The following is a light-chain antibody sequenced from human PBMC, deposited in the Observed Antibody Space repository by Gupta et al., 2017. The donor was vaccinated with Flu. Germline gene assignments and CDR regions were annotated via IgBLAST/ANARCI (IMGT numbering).Light chain of an antibody. CDR1: SSDVGNYNL. CDR2: ERS. CDR3: CSYAGSSTWV. J-gene: IGLJ3*02. Sequence: HSALTQSALVSASPGQSITISCTGTSSDVGNYNLYSWYQQPPGKAPKLMIYERSKRPSGVSNLFSGSKSANTASLTISVLHADDESDYYCCSYAGSSTWVFGGGTKLTVL. V-gene: IGLV2-23*01.